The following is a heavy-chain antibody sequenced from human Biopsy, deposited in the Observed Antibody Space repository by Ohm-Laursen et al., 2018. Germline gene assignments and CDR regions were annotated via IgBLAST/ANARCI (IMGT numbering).Heavy chain of an antibody. CDR1: GGSISSDY. J-gene: IGHJ6*02. V-gene: IGHV4-59*04. Sequence: TLSLTCTVSGGSISSDYWSWIRQTPGKGLEWIGYIYYDGITYYNPSLKSRVAMSVDTSKNQFSLRLTSVTAADTAVYYCARVAGGYAYYYGMDVWGQGTTVIVSS. D-gene: IGHD5-12*01. CDR2: IYYDGIT. CDR3: ARVAGGYAYYYGMDV.